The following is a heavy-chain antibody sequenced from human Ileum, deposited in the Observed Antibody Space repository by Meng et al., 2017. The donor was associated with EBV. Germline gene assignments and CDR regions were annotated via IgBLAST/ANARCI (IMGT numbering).Heavy chain of an antibody. Sequence: QVQLQGLGPGLVKPSETLSLSCSVSGGSIGSYYWGWIRQPPGKGLEWIGFIYYTGSTNYNPSLGSRVTISFDPAKTQFSLNLISVTAADTAVYYCARGDDSNGYGDSWGQGTLVTVSS. J-gene: IGHJ4*02. CDR2: IYYTGST. CDR3: ARGDDSNGYGDS. D-gene: IGHD3-22*01. V-gene: IGHV4-59*01. CDR1: GGSIGSYY.